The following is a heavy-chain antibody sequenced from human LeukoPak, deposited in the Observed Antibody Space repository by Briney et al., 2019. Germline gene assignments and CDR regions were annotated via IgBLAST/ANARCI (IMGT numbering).Heavy chain of an antibody. CDR2: IIPILGIA. J-gene: IGHJ3*02. V-gene: IGHV1-69*02. Sequence: SVKVSCKASGYTFIGFYMHWVRQAPGQGLEWMGRIIPILGIANYAQKFQGRVTITADKSTSTAYMELSSLRSEDTAVYYCARPYGSGSFDAFDIWGQGTMVTVSS. D-gene: IGHD3-10*01. CDR1: GYTFIGFY. CDR3: ARPYGSGSFDAFDI.